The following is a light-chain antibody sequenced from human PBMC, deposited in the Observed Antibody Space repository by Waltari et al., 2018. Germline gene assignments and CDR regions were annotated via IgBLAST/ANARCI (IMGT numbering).Light chain of an antibody. CDR2: EDT. V-gene: IGLV3-10*01. CDR1: ELPRTY. CDR3: YSSDTTGLRV. Sequence: SYELTQPPSVSVSPGQTARITCSGHELPRTYAYWLQQKSGQAPRLVIYEDTKRPSEIPERFSGSSSGTVATLTITGAQVDDEADYYCYSSDTTGLRVFGSGTTVVVL. J-gene: IGLJ1*01.